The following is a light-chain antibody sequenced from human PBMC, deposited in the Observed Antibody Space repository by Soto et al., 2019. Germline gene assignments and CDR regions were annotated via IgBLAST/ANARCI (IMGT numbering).Light chain of an antibody. J-gene: IGKJ4*01. CDR3: QQSYSTPPT. Sequence: DIQMTQSPSSLSASVGDRVTITCRASQSISSYLNWYQQKPGKAPKLMILAAASLQSGVPSRFSGSGSGTDFTLTISSLQPEDFATYYCQQSYSTPPTFGGGTKVDIK. CDR1: QSISSY. V-gene: IGKV1-39*01. CDR2: AAA.